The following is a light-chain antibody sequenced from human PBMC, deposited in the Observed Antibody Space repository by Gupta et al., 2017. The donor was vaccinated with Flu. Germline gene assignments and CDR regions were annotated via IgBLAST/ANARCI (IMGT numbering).Light chain of an antibody. CDR2: KGS. CDR3: RHYVKWRST. Sequence: DVVMTQSPLSLNVTLGQSASISCTSSERLVYIDGNTYLHWFQQRPGHSPRRLIHKGSNRDSGVPDRFSGSGSGTEFTLKISRVEAEDVGVYYCRHYVKWRSTFGQGTKVEI. CDR1: ERLVYIDGNTY. V-gene: IGKV2-30*01. J-gene: IGKJ1*01.